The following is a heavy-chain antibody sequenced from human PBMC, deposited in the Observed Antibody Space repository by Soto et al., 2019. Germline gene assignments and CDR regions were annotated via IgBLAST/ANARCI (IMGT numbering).Heavy chain of an antibody. CDR1: GYSFTSYW. J-gene: IGHJ4*02. V-gene: IGHV5-51*01. D-gene: IGHD6-13*01. CDR2: IYPGDSDT. CDR3: ARQDDAGYSSSWYPY. Sequence: PGESLKISCKGSGYSFTSYWIGWGRQIPGKGLEWMGIIYPGDSDTRYSPSFQGQVTISADKSISTAYLQWSSLKASDTAMYYCARQDDAGYSSSWYPYWGQGTLVTVSS.